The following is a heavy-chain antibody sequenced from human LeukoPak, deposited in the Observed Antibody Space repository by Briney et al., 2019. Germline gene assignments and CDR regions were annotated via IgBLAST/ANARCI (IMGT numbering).Heavy chain of an antibody. CDR3: ARGIAAAGNWFDP. D-gene: IGHD6-13*01. J-gene: IGHJ5*02. CDR1: GGSIGPYY. V-gene: IGHV4-59*01. CDR2: FFYSGST. Sequence: SETLSLTCTVSGGSIGPYYWSWIRQPPGKGLEWIGYFFYSGSTNYNPSLKSRIIISIDTSKNQISLSLSSVTAADTAVYYCARGIAAAGNWFDPWGQGTLVTVSS.